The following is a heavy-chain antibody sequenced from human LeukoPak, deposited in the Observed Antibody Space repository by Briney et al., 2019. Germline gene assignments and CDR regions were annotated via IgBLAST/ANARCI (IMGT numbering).Heavy chain of an antibody. J-gene: IGHJ4*02. CDR1: GGSISSYY. Sequence: SEPLSLTCTVSGGSISSYYWSWIRQPPGKGLEWIGYIYYSGSTNYNPSLKSRVTISVDTSKNQFSLKLSSVTAADTAVYYCARVYYYGSGSYYFDYWGQGTLVTVSS. D-gene: IGHD3-10*01. CDR3: ARVYYYGSGSYYFDY. CDR2: IYYSGST. V-gene: IGHV4-59*01.